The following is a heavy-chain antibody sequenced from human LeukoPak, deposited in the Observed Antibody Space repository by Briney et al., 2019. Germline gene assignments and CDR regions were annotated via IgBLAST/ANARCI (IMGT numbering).Heavy chain of an antibody. Sequence: SETLSLTCTVSGGSISSYYWSWIRQPPGKGLEWIGYAYYSGSTKYNPSLKSRVTISVDTSNNQFSLKLSSVTAADTAVYYCARVLIGGEWELLHIDYWGQGTLVTVSS. CDR2: AYYSGST. J-gene: IGHJ4*02. CDR1: GGSISSYY. D-gene: IGHD1-26*01. V-gene: IGHV4-59*12. CDR3: ARVLIGGEWELLHIDY.